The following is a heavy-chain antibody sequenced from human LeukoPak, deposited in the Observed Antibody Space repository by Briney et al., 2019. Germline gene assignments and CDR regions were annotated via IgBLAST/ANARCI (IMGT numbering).Heavy chain of an antibody. CDR2: ISGSGGST. J-gene: IGHJ4*02. CDR1: GFTFSSYA. V-gene: IGHV3-23*01. D-gene: IGHD3-16*01. CDR3: VKDRDHWGSMEY. Sequence: PGGSLRLSCAASGFTFSSYAMSWVRQAPGKGLEWVSAISGSGGSTYYADSVKGRFTSFRDNSKNTLYLQLNSLRAADTAVYYCVKDRDHWGSMEYWGQGTLVTVSS.